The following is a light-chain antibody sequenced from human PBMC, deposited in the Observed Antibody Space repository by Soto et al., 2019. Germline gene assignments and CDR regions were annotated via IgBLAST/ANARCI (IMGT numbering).Light chain of an antibody. CDR1: QSVSSY. CDR3: QQRSDWPLT. CDR2: DAS. Sequence: EIVLTQSPTTLSLSPGERATLSCRASQSVSSYFAWYQQKPCQAPRLLIYDASTRAADIPARFSGSGSGTDFTLTISSLEPEDFAVYYWQQRSDWPLTFGGGTKVEIK. V-gene: IGKV3-11*01. J-gene: IGKJ4*01.